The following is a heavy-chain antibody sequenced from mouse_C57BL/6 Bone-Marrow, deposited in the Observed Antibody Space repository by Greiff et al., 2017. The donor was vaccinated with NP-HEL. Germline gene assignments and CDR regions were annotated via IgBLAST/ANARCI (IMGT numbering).Heavy chain of an antibody. J-gene: IGHJ4*01. CDR2: INPNNGGT. CDR1: GYTFTDYN. Sequence: EVQLQESGPELVKPGASVKIPCKASGYTFTDYNMDWVKQSHGKSLEWIGDINPNNGGTIYNQKFKGKATLTVDKSSSTAYMELRSLTSEDTAVYYCARIYYSNYGAMDYWGQGTSVTVSS. D-gene: IGHD2-5*01. CDR3: ARIYYSNYGAMDY. V-gene: IGHV1-18*01.